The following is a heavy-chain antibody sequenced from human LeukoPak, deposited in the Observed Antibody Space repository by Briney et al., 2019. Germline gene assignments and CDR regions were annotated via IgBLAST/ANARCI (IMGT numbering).Heavy chain of an antibody. V-gene: IGHV3-23*01. CDR1: GFTFSNYA. D-gene: IGHD6-13*01. J-gene: IGHJ4*02. CDR3: AKGESSRWHGLEY. CDR2: ISGSGGNT. Sequence: GGSLRLSCVASGFTFSNYAMNWVRQAPGEGLEWVSGISGSGGNTYYADSVKGRLTISRDNSRNTLYMQMNSLRAEDTAVYYCAKGESSRWHGLEYWGQGTLVTVSS.